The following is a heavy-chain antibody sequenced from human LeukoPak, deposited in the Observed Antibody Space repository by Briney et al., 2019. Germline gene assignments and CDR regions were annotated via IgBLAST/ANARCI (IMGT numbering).Heavy chain of an antibody. D-gene: IGHD3-10*01. CDR3: ATIVYGSGIYDAFDI. V-gene: IGHV5-51*01. CDR1: GYSFTSYW. CDR2: IYPGDSDT. Sequence: GASLKISCKGSGYSFTSYWIGWVRQMPGKGLEWMGIIYPGDSDTRYSPSFQGQVTISADKSISTAYLQWSSLKASDTAMYYCATIVYGSGIYDAFDIWGQGTMVTVSS. J-gene: IGHJ3*02.